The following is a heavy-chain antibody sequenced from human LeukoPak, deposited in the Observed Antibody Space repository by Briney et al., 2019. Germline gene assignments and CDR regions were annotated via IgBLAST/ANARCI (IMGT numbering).Heavy chain of an antibody. D-gene: IGHD3-10*01. Sequence: SETLSLTCAVYDDSFSGYYCSWIRQPPRKGLEWIGEIDHSGSTNYNPSLQSRVTISVDTSKNRFSLKVSSVSAADTAVYYCARGNRPYGEHEAFDIWGHGTTVTVSP. CDR2: IDHSGST. J-gene: IGHJ3*02. CDR3: ARGNRPYGEHEAFDI. CDR1: DDSFSGYY. V-gene: IGHV4-34*01.